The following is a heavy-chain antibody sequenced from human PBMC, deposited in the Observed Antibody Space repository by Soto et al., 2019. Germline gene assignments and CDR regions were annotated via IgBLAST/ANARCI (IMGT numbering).Heavy chain of an antibody. CDR2: ISGSGGST. CDR1: GFTFTTYA. Sequence: GGSLRLSCAASGFTFTTYAMAWVRQAPGKGLEWVSAISGSGGSTYYADSVKGRFTISRDNSKNTLYLEMNSLRAEDTAVYYCAKDCSYYASETYYGYFDYWGQGTLVTVSS. D-gene: IGHD3-10*01. J-gene: IGHJ4*02. V-gene: IGHV3-23*01. CDR3: AKDCSYYASETYYGYFDY.